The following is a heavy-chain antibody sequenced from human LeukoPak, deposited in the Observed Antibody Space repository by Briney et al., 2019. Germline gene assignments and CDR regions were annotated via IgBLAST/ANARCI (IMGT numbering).Heavy chain of an antibody. CDR2: ISYDGSNK. D-gene: IGHD3-3*01. Sequence: GRSLRLSCAASGFTFSSYGMHWVRQAPGKGLEWVAVISYDGSNKYYADSVKGRFTISRDNAKNSLYLQMNSLRAEDTAVYYCARKISIWGQGTMVTVSS. CDR1: GFTFSSYG. CDR3: ARKISI. V-gene: IGHV3-30*03. J-gene: IGHJ3*02.